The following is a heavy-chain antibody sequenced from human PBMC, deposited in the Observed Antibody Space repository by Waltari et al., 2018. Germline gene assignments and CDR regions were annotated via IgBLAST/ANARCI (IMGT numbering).Heavy chain of an antibody. J-gene: IGHJ4*02. D-gene: IGHD3-22*01. CDR2: IHSSGST. V-gene: IGHV4-39*01. CDR1: GDSISTTSNY. Sequence: QLQLQESGPGLVKPSETLSLTCTVSGDSISTTSNYWGWNRQAPGKGLEGVGFIHSSGSTYYNPSLKSRVTLSVETSKNQFSLRLTSVTAADTAVYYCARPANFYYDRGGYDYWGQGTLVTVSS. CDR3: ARPANFYYDRGGYDY.